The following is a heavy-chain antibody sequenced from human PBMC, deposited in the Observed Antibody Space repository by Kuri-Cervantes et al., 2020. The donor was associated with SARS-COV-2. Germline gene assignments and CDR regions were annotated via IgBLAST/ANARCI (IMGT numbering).Heavy chain of an antibody. CDR1: GGTFSSYA. CDR2: IIPIFGTA. Sequence: PVKVSCKASGGTFSSYAISWVRQAPGQGLEWMGGIIPIFGTANYAQKFQGRVTITTDESTSTAYMELSSLRSEDTAVYYCARACEEEYYDFWSGYYHFDYWGQGTLVTVSS. V-gene: IGHV1-69*05. CDR3: ARACEEEYYDFWSGYYHFDY. D-gene: IGHD3-3*01. J-gene: IGHJ4*02.